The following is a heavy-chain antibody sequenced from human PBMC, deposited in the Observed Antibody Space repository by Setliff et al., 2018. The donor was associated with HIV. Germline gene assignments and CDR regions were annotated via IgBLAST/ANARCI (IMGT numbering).Heavy chain of an antibody. D-gene: IGHD3-10*01. J-gene: IGHJ6*03. CDR3: ARDRRGYYYGSGSCYMDV. V-gene: IGHV4-4*08. CDR1: RGSIKYYF. Sequence: PSETLSLTCTVSRGSIKYYFWSWIRQPPGKGLEWIGYIYTSGITDYNPSLKSRVTISGDTSKNQFSLKLSSVTAADTAVYYCARDRRGYYYGSGSCYMDVWGTGTTVTVSS. CDR2: IYTSGIT.